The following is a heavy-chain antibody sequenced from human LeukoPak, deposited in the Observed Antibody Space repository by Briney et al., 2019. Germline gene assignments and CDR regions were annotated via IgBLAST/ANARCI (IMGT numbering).Heavy chain of an antibody. CDR1: GYTFTSYG. CDR3: ARGGLPIYYYYMDV. CDR2: INPNSGGT. V-gene: IGHV1-2*02. D-gene: IGHD4-11*01. Sequence: ASVKVSCKASGYTFTSYGISWVRQAPGQGLEWMGWINPNSGGTNYAQKFQSRVTMTRDTSISTAYMDLSRLRSDDTAVYFCARGGLPIYYYYMDVWGKGTTVTVSS. J-gene: IGHJ6*03.